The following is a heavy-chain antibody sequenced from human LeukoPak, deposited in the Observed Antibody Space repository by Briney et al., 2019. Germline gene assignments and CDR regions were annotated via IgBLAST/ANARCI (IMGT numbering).Heavy chain of an antibody. D-gene: IGHD3-10*01. CDR2: IYPGDSDT. CDR1: GYSFTSYW. J-gene: IGHJ3*02. V-gene: IGHV5-51*01. Sequence: KYGESLKISCKGSGYSFTSYWIGWVRQMPGKGLEWMGIIYPGDSDTRYSPSFQGQVTISADKSISTAYLQWSSLKASDTAMYYCARTGSGSPKGDAFDIWGQGTMVTVSS. CDR3: ARTGSGSPKGDAFDI.